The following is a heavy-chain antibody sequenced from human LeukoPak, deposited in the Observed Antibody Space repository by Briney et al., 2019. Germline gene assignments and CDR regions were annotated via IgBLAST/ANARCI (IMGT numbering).Heavy chain of an antibody. D-gene: IGHD5-18*01. CDR3: ARGPVLGYSYGFYFDY. CDR2: INHSGST. Sequence: SETLSLTCAVYGGSFSGYYWSWIPQPPGKGLEWIGEINHSGSTNYNPSLKSRVTISVDTSKNQFSLKLSSVTAADTAVYYCARGPVLGYSYGFYFDYWGQGTLVTVSS. V-gene: IGHV4-34*01. J-gene: IGHJ4*02. CDR1: GGSFSGYY.